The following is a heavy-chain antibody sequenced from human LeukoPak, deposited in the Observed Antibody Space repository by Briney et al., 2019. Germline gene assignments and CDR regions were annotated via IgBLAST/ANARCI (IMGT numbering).Heavy chain of an antibody. CDR1: GFTFSDYY. CDR3: ARVRLSGTYLDAFDI. V-gene: IGHV4-59*01. CDR2: IYYSGST. J-gene: IGHJ3*02. Sequence: GSLRLSCAASGFTFSDYYMSWIRQAPGKGLEWIGYIYYSGSTNYNPSLKSRVTISVDTSKNQFSLKLNSITTADTAVYYCARVRLSGTYLDAFDIWGQGTMVTVSS. D-gene: IGHD1-26*01.